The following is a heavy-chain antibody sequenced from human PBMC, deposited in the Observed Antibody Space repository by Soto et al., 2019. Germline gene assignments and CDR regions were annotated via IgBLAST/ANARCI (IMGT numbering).Heavy chain of an antibody. V-gene: IGHV4-31*03. D-gene: IGHD3-10*01. CDR1: GGSISSGGYY. CDR3: VRGVLS. CDR2: IHHSGST. J-gene: IGHJ1*01. Sequence: SETLSLTCNVSGGSISSGGYYWTWIRQHPGKGLEWIGNIHHSGSTFYNPSLKSRVSISVDTSKNQFSLKLSSVTAADTAVYFCVRGVLSWGQGTLVTVST.